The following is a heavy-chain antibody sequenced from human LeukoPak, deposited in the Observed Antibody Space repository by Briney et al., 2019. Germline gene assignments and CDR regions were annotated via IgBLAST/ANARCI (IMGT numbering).Heavy chain of an antibody. V-gene: IGHV1-46*01. Sequence: GASVKASYTPSGYTFPTSFMHVVRQAPGQGLEWMGIINPSGGSTTYAQKFQGRVTKTRDTSTSTVYMELSSLRSEDTAMYYCARESSSNSLGDPWGGRTGHRVL. J-gene: IGHJ5*02. CDR1: GYTFPTSF. CDR2: INPSGGST. CDR3: ARESSSNSLGDP. D-gene: IGHD6-6*01.